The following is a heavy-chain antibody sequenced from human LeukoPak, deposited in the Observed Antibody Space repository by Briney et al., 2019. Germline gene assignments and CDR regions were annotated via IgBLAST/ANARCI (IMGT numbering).Heavy chain of an antibody. V-gene: IGHV3-53*01. CDR3: AKAPGGLSNYYFDY. J-gene: IGHJ4*02. Sequence: GGSLRLSCAASGFTVSSNYMSWVRQAPGKGPEWVSVIYSDGSTYYADSVKGRFTISRDNSKNTLYLQMNSLRAEDTAVYYCAKAPGGLSNYYFDYWGQGTLVTVSS. CDR1: GFTVSSNY. D-gene: IGHD3-10*01. CDR2: IYSDGST.